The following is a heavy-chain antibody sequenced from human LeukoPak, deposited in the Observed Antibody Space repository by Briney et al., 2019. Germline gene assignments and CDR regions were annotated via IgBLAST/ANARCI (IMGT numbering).Heavy chain of an antibody. Sequence: SETLSLTCTVSGGSISSGGYYWSWLRQHPGKGLEWIGYIYYSGSTYYNPSLKSRVTISVDTSKNQFSLKLSSVTAADTAVYYCAKYDMVRGVYWGQGTLVTVSS. CDR2: IYYSGST. D-gene: IGHD3-10*01. J-gene: IGHJ4*02. CDR1: GGSISSGGYY. CDR3: AKYDMVRGVY. V-gene: IGHV4-31*03.